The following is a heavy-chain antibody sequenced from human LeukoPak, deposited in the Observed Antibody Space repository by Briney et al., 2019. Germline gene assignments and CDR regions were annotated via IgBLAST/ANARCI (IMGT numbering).Heavy chain of an antibody. CDR3: ARQPETTVTPYFDY. V-gene: IGHV4-39*01. CDR2: IYYSGRT. J-gene: IGHJ4*02. CDR1: GGSITSTNY. D-gene: IGHD4-17*01. Sequence: PSETLSLTCGVSGGSITSTNYWTWVRQPPGKGLEWLGTIYYSGRTYYNPSLKSRVTISVDTSKNQFSLRLSSVTAADTAIYYCARQPETTVTPYFDYWGQGTLVTVSS.